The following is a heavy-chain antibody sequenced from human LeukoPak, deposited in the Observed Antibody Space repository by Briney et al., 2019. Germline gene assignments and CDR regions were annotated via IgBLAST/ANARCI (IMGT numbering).Heavy chain of an antibody. V-gene: IGHV4-39*07. CDR2: IYYSGST. Sequence: PSETLSLTCTVSGGSISSSSYYWGWIRQPPGKGLEWIGSIYYSGSTYYNPSLKSRVTISVDTSKNQFSLKLSSVTAADTAVYYCARDPLRRNMVRPDPLYNWFDPWGQGTLVTVSS. D-gene: IGHD3-10*01. J-gene: IGHJ5*02. CDR1: GGSISSSSYY. CDR3: ARDPLRRNMVRPDPLYNWFDP.